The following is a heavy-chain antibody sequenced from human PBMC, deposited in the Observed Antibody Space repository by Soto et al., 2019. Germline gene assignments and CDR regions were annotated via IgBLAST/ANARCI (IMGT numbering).Heavy chain of an antibody. CDR2: MNPNSGKA. D-gene: IGHD2-15*01. CDR1: GYTFTSYD. Sequence: QVQLVQSGAEVKKPGASVKVSCKASGYTFTSYDINWVRQAAGQGLEWIGWMNPNSGKAVYAQKFQGRVTIAGNTSISTAYMELSSLRSDDTAVYFCARGLVVVSATYWYFELWGRGTLVTVSS. J-gene: IGHJ2*01. CDR3: ARGLVVVSATYWYFEL. V-gene: IGHV1-8*01.